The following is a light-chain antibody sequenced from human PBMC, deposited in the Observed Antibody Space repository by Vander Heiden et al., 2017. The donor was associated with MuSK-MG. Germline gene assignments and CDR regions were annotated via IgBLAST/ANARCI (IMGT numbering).Light chain of an antibody. J-gene: IGLJ3*02. Sequence: SSELTQPLSVSVSPGQTANITCSADRLGEKYASWYHQRPGQSPVLVIYQDRKRPSGIPERFSGSKSGNTATLTISGIQAMDEADYYCQAWDSTTVMFGGGTKLTGL. CDR3: QAWDSTTVM. V-gene: IGLV3-1*01. CDR1: RLGEKY. CDR2: QDR.